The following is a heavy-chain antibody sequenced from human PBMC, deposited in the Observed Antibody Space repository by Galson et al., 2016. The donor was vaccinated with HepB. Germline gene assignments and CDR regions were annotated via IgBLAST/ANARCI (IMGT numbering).Heavy chain of an antibody. V-gene: IGHV1-18*01. J-gene: IGHJ4*02. CDR2: ISAHSGNT. Sequence: SVKVSCKASGYTFTNNGISWVRQAPGQGLEWMGWISAHSGNTNYAQKFQGRLTLTKDTTAGTVYMELRSLRFDDTAMYYCARDRDAALDYWGQGALVTVSP. CDR3: ARDRDAALDY. D-gene: IGHD6-13*01. CDR1: GYTFTNNG.